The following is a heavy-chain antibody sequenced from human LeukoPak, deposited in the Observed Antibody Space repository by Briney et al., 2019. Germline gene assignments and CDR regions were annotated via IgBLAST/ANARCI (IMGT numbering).Heavy chain of an antibody. CDR2: IHYRGST. J-gene: IGHJ4*02. V-gene: IGHV4-59*01. CDR3: ARSVLGYSYGLHIDY. D-gene: IGHD5-18*01. Sequence: PSETLSLTCNVSGGSISSYYWSWIRQSPGEGLEWIGYIHYRGSTNYNPSLKSRVTISVDTSKNQFSLKLSSLTAADTAVYYCARSVLGYSYGLHIDYWGQGTLVTVSS. CDR1: GGSISSYY.